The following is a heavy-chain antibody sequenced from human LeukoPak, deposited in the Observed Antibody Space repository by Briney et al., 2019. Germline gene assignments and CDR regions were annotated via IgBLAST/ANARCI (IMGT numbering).Heavy chain of an antibody. CDR2: IYTGDSDT. CDR3: ARSGVVTLSQYMEV. Sequence: GEPLKISCKGSGYSFTTYWSWCLQQMGEKLQEWMGIIYTGDSDTRYSPSFAGEVTISADKCISTSYLQWSTLKASDTAMYYCARSGVVTLSQYMEVWGTGTTVTVSS. CDR1: GYSFTTYW. J-gene: IGHJ6*03. D-gene: IGHD3-3*01. V-gene: IGHV5-51*07.